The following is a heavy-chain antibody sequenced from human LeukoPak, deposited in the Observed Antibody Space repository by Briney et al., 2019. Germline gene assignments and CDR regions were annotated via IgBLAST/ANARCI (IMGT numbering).Heavy chain of an antibody. CDR1: GFTFRSYN. V-gene: IGHV3-48*01. J-gene: IGHJ6*03. CDR3: AKDRIFDTYYYYYMDV. Sequence: GGSLRLSCAASGFTFRSYNMNWVRQAPGKGLEWVSYITGGSTTIYYADSVKGRFTISRDNAKNSLYLQMNSLRAEDTAVYYCAKDRIFDTYYYYYMDVWGKGTTVTISS. D-gene: IGHD3-3*01. CDR2: ITGGSTTI.